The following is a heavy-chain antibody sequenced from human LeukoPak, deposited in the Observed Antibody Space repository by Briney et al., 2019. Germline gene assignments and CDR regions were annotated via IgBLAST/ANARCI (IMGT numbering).Heavy chain of an antibody. D-gene: IGHD5-24*01. Sequence: GGSLRLSCAASGFTLTNYWMSWVRQAPGKGLEWVANVKQDGSGEYYVDSVKGRFTISRDSAKNSLYLQMNNLRAEGTAMYYCARDADRYEDWGQGTLVIVSS. J-gene: IGHJ4*02. CDR1: GFTLTNYW. CDR2: VKQDGSGE. V-gene: IGHV3-7*01. CDR3: ARDADRYED.